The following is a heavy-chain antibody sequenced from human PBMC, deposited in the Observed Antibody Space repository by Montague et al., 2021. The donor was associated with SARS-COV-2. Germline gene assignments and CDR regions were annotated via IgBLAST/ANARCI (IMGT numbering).Heavy chain of an antibody. V-gene: IGHV4-34*01. CDR1: GGSFSGYY. CDR3: ARVRYYGSGTSLGMDV. J-gene: IGHJ6*02. D-gene: IGHD3-10*01. Sequence: ETLSLTCAVYGGSFSGYYWSWIRQPPGRGLEWIGEINHSGSTNYNPSLKSRVTISVDTSKNQFSLKLSSVTAADTAVYYCARVRYYGSGTSLGMDVWGQGTTVTVSS. CDR2: INHSGST.